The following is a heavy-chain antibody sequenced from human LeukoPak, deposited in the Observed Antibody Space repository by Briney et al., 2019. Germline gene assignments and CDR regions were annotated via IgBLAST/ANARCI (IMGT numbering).Heavy chain of an antibody. J-gene: IGHJ4*02. CDR3: AKDRGGFDY. CDR2: ISGSGGST. D-gene: IGHD3-10*01. V-gene: IGHV3-23*01. CDR1: GFTVSSNY. Sequence: GGSLRLSCAASGFTVSSNYMSWVRQAPGKGLEWVSAISGSGGSTYYADSVKGRFTISRDNSKNTLYLQMNSLRAEDTAVYYCAKDRGGFDYWGQGTLVTVSS.